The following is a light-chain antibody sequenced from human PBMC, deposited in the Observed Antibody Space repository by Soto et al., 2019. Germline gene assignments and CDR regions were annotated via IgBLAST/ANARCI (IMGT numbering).Light chain of an antibody. CDR2: GAS. CDR3: HQYGTFPIT. J-gene: IGKJ5*01. Sequence: EIVLTQSPATVSLSPGESATLSCRASQSVITNLAWYQQKPGQAPRLLISGASSRAAGISDKFSGSGSGTDFTLTISRLEPEDFAVYFCHQYGTFPITFGQGTRLEIK. CDR1: QSVITN. V-gene: IGKV3-20*01.